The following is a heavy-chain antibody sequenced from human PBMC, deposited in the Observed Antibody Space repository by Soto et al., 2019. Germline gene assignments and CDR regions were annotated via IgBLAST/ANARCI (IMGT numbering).Heavy chain of an antibody. CDR2: IYWDDDK. J-gene: IGHJ5*02. CDR3: ALIAHLVLGHNWFDP. Sequence: QITLKESVPTLGKPTQHLPLTCTFSGFSLSTSGVGVGWSRQPQGKALEWLALIYWDDDKRYSPSLKSRLTITKDTAKHQVDLTMTNMDPVETATYYCALIAHLVLGHNWFDPWGQGNLVNGSS. CDR1: GFSLSTSGVG. V-gene: IGHV2-5*02. D-gene: IGHD6-13*01.